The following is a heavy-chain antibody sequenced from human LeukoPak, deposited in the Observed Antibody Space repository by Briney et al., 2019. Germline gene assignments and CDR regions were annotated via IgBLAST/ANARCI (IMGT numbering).Heavy chain of an antibody. CDR3: ASAQIGAFDI. J-gene: IGHJ3*02. D-gene: IGHD3-22*01. CDR1: GGSISSSSYY. CDR2: IYYSGST. Sequence: SETLSLTCTVSGGSISSSSYYWGWIRQPPGKGLEWIGSIYYSGSTYYNPSLKSRVTISVDTSKNQFSLKLSSVTAADTAVYYCASAQIGAFDIWGQGTMVTVSS. V-gene: IGHV4-39*01.